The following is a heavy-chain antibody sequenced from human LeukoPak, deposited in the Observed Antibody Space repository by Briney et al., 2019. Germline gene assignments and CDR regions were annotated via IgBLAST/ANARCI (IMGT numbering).Heavy chain of an antibody. CDR3: AKSNGYGLVDI. Sequence: SETLSLTCAVYGGSFSGYYWSWFRKPPGKGLEWIGEINHSGSTNYNPSLKSRVTISVDTSKNQFSLKLNSVTAADTAVYYCAKSNGYGLVDIWGQGTMVTVSS. D-gene: IGHD3-10*01. CDR1: GGSFSGYY. CDR2: INHSGST. J-gene: IGHJ3*02. V-gene: IGHV4-34*01.